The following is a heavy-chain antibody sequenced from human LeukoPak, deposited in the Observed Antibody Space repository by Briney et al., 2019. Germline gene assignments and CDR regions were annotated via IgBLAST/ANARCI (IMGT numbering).Heavy chain of an antibody. CDR3: ATMQAAGTAAWFDP. Sequence: SETLSLTCAVYGGSFSGYYWSWIRQPPGKGLEWIGEINHSGSTNYNPSLKSRVTISVDTSKNQFSLKLSSVTAADTAVYYCATMQAAGTAAWFDPWGQGTLVTVSS. J-gene: IGHJ5*02. V-gene: IGHV4-34*01. CDR2: INHSGST. D-gene: IGHD6-13*01. CDR1: GGSFSGYY.